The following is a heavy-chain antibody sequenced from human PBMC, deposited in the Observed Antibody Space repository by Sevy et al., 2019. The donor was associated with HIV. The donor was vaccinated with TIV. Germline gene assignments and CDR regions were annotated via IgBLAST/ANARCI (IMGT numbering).Heavy chain of an antibody. V-gene: IGHV3-43*01. Sequence: GGSLRLSCAASGFTFDDYTMHWVRQAPGKGLEWVSLISWDGGSTYYADSVKGRFTISRDNSKNSLYLQMNSLRTEDTALYYCAKDMRRRESTYYDFWSGYYRLYYYYGMDVWGQGTTVTVSS. D-gene: IGHD3-3*01. CDR3: AKDMRRRESTYYDFWSGYYRLYYYYGMDV. J-gene: IGHJ6*02. CDR1: GFTFDDYT. CDR2: ISWDGGST.